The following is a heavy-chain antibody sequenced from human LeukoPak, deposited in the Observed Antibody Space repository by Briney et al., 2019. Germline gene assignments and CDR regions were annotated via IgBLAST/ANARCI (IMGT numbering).Heavy chain of an antibody. V-gene: IGHV4-4*02. Sequence: KSSETLSLTCAVSGGSISSSNWWSWVRQPPGKGLEWIGEIYHSGSTNYNPSLKSRVTISVDKSKNQFSLKLSSVTAADTAVYYCASGPPYSSGWSPILIWGQGTMVTVSS. CDR2: IYHSGST. CDR1: GGSISSSNW. D-gene: IGHD6-19*01. J-gene: IGHJ3*02. CDR3: ASGPPYSSGWSPILI.